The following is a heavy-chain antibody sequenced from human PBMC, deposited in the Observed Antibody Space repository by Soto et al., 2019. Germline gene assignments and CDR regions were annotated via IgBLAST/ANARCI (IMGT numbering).Heavy chain of an antibody. CDR1: GFTFSSYG. V-gene: IGHV3-30*18. Sequence: GGSLRLSCAASGFTFSSYGMHWVRQAPGKGLEWVAVISYDGSNKYYADSVKGRFTISRDNSKNTLYLQMNSLRAEDTAVYYCAKEVGDSSGPDYWGQGTLVTVSS. J-gene: IGHJ4*02. CDR3: AKEVGDSSGPDY. D-gene: IGHD6-19*01. CDR2: ISYDGSNK.